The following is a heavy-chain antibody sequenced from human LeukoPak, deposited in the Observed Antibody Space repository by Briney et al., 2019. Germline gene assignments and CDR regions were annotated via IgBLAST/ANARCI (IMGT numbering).Heavy chain of an antibody. CDR3: ARGGYQQTSTFDF. Sequence: SETLSLTCAVSGGSITNYYWSWIRQPPGKGLVWIGYIYFTGSTNYNPSLMSRVTISLDTSKNQFSLKLRSVTAADTAVYYCARGGYQQTSTFDFWGQGTLVTVSS. V-gene: IGHV4-59*01. D-gene: IGHD5-18*01. CDR1: GGSITNYY. CDR2: IYFTGST. J-gene: IGHJ4*02.